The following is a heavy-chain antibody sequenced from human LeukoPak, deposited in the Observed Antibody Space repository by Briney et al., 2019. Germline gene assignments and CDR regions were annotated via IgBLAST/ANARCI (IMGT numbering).Heavy chain of an antibody. CDR1: GFAFSSYA. Sequence: GGSLRLSRAASGFAFSSYAMSWVRQAPGKGLEWVSAISGSGGSTYYADSVKGRFTISRDNSKNTLYLQMNSLRAEDTAVCYCAKRGIVLMVYAPVDYWGQGTLVTVSS. V-gene: IGHV3-23*01. J-gene: IGHJ4*02. CDR2: ISGSGGST. D-gene: IGHD2-8*01. CDR3: AKRGIVLMVYAPVDY.